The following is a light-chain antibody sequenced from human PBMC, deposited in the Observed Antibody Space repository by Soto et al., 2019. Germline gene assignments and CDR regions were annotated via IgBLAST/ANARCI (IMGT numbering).Light chain of an antibody. J-gene: IGKJ5*01. Sequence: DIQMTQSPSTLSASVGDRVTITCRASQSIGSWLAWYQHKPGKAPKLLIYKASSLESGVPSRFSGSGSGTDFTLTISSLQPEDFATYFCQQLNSYPITFGQGTRLEIK. CDR1: QSIGSW. V-gene: IGKV1-5*03. CDR2: KAS. CDR3: QQLNSYPIT.